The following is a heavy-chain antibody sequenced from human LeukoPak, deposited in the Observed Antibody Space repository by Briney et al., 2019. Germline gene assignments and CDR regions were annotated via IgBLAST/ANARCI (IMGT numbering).Heavy chain of an antibody. CDR1: GFTFSDYY. CDR3: ARASTTVPNLLDH. V-gene: IGHV3-11*06. CDR2: ISSSSSYT. D-gene: IGHD4-17*01. J-gene: IGHJ4*02. Sequence: GGSLRLSCAASGFTFSDYYMSWIRQAPGKGLEWVSYISSSSSYTKYADSVKGRFTISRDNAKNSLYLQVNSLRAEDTAVYYCARASTTVPNLLDHWGRGTLVTVSS.